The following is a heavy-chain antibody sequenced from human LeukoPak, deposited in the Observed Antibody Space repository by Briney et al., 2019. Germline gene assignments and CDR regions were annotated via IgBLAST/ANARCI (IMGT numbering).Heavy chain of an antibody. Sequence: GESLKISCKGSGYNFDNYWTGWVRQMPGKGLEWMGIIYPGDSDTRYSPSFQGQVTISADKSISTAYLQWSSLKASDAAMYYCARHRKGLVRGVYMKYYYYGMDVWGQGTTVTVSS. D-gene: IGHD3-10*01. V-gene: IGHV5-51*01. CDR1: GYNFDNYW. J-gene: IGHJ6*02. CDR2: IYPGDSDT. CDR3: ARHRKGLVRGVYMKYYYYGMDV.